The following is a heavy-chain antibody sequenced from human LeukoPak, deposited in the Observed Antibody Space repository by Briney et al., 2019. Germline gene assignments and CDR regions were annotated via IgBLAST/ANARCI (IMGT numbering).Heavy chain of an antibody. V-gene: IGHV4-59*01. D-gene: IGHD3-3*01. Sequence: PSETLSLTCTVSGGSISSYYWSWIRQPPGKGLEWIGYIYYSGSTNYNPSLKSRVTISVDTSKNQFSLKLSSVTAAETAVYYCARGQSDDFWSGYYTCWFDPWGQGTLVTVSS. CDR2: IYYSGST. CDR1: GGSISSYY. CDR3: ARGQSDDFWSGYYTCWFDP. J-gene: IGHJ5*02.